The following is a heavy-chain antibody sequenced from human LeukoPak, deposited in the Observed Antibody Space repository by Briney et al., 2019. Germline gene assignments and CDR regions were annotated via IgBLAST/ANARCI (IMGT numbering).Heavy chain of an antibody. J-gene: IGHJ4*02. Sequence: SETLSLTCTVSGGSISSYYWSWIRQPPGKGLEWIGYIYYSGSTNYNPSLKSRVTISVDTSKNQFSLKLSSVTAADTAVYYCARGNSFDYWGQGTLVTVSS. V-gene: IGHV4-59*01. CDR2: IYYSGST. CDR3: ARGNSFDY. CDR1: GGSISSYY.